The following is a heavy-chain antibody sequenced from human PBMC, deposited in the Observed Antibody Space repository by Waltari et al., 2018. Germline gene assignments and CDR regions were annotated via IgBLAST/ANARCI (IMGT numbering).Heavy chain of an antibody. J-gene: IGHJ4*02. Sequence: QVQLVQSGAEVKKPGSSVKVSCKASGGTFSSYAISWVRQAPCQGLEWMGRIIPIFGTANYAQKFQGRVTITADKSTSTAYMELSSLRSEDTAVYYCARDRYCSGGSCYALPYYFDYWGQGTLVTVSS. D-gene: IGHD2-15*01. CDR3: ARDRYCSGGSCYALPYYFDY. CDR1: GGTFSSYA. V-gene: IGHV1-69*08. CDR2: IIPIFGTA.